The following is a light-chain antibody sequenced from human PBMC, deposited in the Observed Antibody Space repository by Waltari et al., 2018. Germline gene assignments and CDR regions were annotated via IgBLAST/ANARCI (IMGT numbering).Light chain of an antibody. V-gene: IGKV3-11*01. Sequence: EIVLTQSPATLSLSPGERATLSCRASQSVSNSLSWYQQKPGQAPRLLIYDASNRATGTPARFSGSGSGTDFTLTISSLEPEDFAVYYCLQRTIWPASFRGGTKLEIK. J-gene: IGKJ4*01. CDR3: LQRTIWPAS. CDR2: DAS. CDR1: QSVSNS.